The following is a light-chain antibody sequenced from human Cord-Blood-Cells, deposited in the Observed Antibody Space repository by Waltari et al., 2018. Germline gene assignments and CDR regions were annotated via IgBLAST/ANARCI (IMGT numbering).Light chain of an antibody. Sequence: QSVLTQPPSASGTPGQRVTISCSGSSSNIGRNNVNWYLQLPGTAPNLLIYSNKQRPSGVPDRFSGSKCGTASSLAISGLQSEDEADYYCAAWDDSLNGPVFGGGTKLTVL. CDR3: AAWDDSLNGPV. V-gene: IGLV1-44*01. CDR1: SSNIGRNN. J-gene: IGLJ2*01. CDR2: SNK.